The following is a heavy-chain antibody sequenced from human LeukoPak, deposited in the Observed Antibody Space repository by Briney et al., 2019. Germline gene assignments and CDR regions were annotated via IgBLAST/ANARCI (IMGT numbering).Heavy chain of an antibody. J-gene: IGHJ4*02. CDR3: AREPDVDTALTFDY. V-gene: IGHV3-30*04. Sequence: GGSLRLSCAASGFTFSSYAMHWGRQAPGKGLEWVAVISYVGSNKYYADSVKGRFTISRDNSKNTLYLQMNSLRAEDTAVYYCAREPDVDTALTFDYWGQGTLVTVSS. CDR1: GFTFSSYA. D-gene: IGHD5-18*01. CDR2: ISYVGSNK.